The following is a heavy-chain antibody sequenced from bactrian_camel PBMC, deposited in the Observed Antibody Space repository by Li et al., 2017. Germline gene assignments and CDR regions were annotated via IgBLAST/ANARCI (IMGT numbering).Heavy chain of an antibody. V-gene: IGHV3S55*01. CDR1: GYTGGRNC. J-gene: IGHJ4*01. Sequence: HVQLVESGGGSVQIGGSLRLSCAASGYTGGRNCMAWFRQAPGKEREGLAVIRSGGILAYSESVRGRFTISQDNSKKTTYLQMNSLELEDSGVYYCAASPAQWAELNQRSYTYWGQGTQVTVS. CDR3: AASPAQWAELNQRSYTY. D-gene: IGHD2*01. CDR2: IRSGGIL.